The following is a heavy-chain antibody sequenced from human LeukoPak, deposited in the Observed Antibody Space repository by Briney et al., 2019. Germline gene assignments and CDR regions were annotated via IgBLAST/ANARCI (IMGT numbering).Heavy chain of an antibody. V-gene: IGHV3-23*01. CDR1: GFTFSSYA. J-gene: IGHJ4*02. Sequence: GGSLRLSCAASGFTFSSYAMSWVRQAPGKGLGWLSALSGSGDSTYYADSVKGRFIITRDNSKSTLSLQMNSLRADDTAIYYCATQKGRTVATEWGQGTLVTVSS. D-gene: IGHD5-12*01. CDR3: ATQKGRTVATE. CDR2: LSGSGDST.